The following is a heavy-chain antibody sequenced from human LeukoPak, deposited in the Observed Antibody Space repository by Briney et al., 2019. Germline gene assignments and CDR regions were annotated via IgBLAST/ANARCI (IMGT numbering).Heavy chain of an antibody. CDR1: GFTFDDYA. D-gene: IGHD6-6*01. Sequence: GGSLKLSCAASGFTFDDYAMHWVRQAPGKGLEWVSGISWNSGSIGYADSVKGRFTISRDNAKNSLYLQMNSLRAEDTALCYCAKDIRIAARPDYYYGMDVWGQGTTVTVSS. CDR2: ISWNSGSI. J-gene: IGHJ6*02. CDR3: AKDIRIAARPDYYYGMDV. V-gene: IGHV3-9*01.